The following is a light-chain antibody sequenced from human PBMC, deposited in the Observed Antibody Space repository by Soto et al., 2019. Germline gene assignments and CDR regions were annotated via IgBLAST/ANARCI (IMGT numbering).Light chain of an antibody. CDR1: SSDLGDYNY. Sequence: QSVLTQPASGSWAPGQSITISCTGASSDLGDYNYVSWYQQHPGKAPKLMIYDVSSRPSGVSDRFSGSKSGNTASLTISGLQAEDEADYYCTSYTTPATYVFATGTKVTVL. J-gene: IGLJ1*01. CDR2: DVS. CDR3: TSYTTPATYV. V-gene: IGLV2-14*03.